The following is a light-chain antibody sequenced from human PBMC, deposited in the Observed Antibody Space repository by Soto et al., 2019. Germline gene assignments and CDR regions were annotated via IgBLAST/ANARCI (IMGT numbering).Light chain of an antibody. CDR2: TVS. Sequence: DIQMTQSPSSLSASVGDRVSITCRASQTISRYLNWFQQKPGEAPNLLIYTVSTLRSGVPSRFSGTGSGTDFTLTITNLQPEDFATYYCHQGFDTPFTFGQGTRLDI. CDR1: QTISRY. J-gene: IGKJ5*01. CDR3: HQGFDTPFT. V-gene: IGKV1-39*01.